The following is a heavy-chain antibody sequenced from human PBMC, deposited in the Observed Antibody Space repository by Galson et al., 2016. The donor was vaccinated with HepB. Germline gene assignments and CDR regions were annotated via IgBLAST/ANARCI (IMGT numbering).Heavy chain of an antibody. V-gene: IGHV1-18*01. J-gene: IGHJ6*02. CDR3: ARHRGSKYAMYV. Sequence: SVKVSCKASGYTFPSYGISWVRQAPGQGREWMGWISAYNGNTNYAQNLQGRVPMTTDTSTSTAYRELRSRRSDHTAVYYCARHRGSKYAMYVWGQGTTVTVSS. D-gene: IGHD1-26*01. CDR1: GYTFPSYG. CDR2: ISAYNGNT.